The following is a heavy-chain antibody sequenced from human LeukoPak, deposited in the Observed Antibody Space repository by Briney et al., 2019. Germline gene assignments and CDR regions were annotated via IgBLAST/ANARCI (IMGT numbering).Heavy chain of an antibody. V-gene: IGHV4-4*07. CDR2: IYTSGST. D-gene: IGHD3-22*01. J-gene: IGHJ4*02. Sequence: SQTLSLTCTVSAGSVTSFYWRWIRQPAGEGLEWIGRIYTSGSTTYNPSLKSRVTMSVATSKNQFSLKLSSVTAADTAVYYCARDVSYYDDSSGYLLGNYFDYWGQGTLVTVSS. CDR3: ARDVSYYDDSSGYLLGNYFDY. CDR1: AGSVTSFY.